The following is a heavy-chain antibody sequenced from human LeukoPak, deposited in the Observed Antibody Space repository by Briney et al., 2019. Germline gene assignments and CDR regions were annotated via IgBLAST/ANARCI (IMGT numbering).Heavy chain of an antibody. CDR1: GFTFDDYA. J-gene: IGHJ6*03. CDR3: AKGKDDRDPTSAYYYYYMDV. CDR2: ISWYGGST. Sequence: GGSLRLSCTASGFTFDDYAMHWVRQAPGKGLEWVSLISWYGGSTYYADSVKGRFTISRDNSKNSLYLQMNSLRAEDTALYYCAKGKDDRDPTSAYYYYYMDVWGKGTTVTVSS. V-gene: IGHV3-43D*04. D-gene: IGHD3-10*01.